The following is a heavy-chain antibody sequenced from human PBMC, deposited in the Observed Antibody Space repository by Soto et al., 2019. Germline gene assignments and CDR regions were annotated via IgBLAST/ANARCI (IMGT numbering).Heavy chain of an antibody. CDR3: ADWYNFDY. D-gene: IGHD1-1*01. V-gene: IGHV3-48*02. Sequence: EVQLVESGGGLVQPGGSLRLSCAASGFTFSSYAMNWVRQAPGKGLEWVSYISSGSSTIYYADSVKGRFTVSRDNAKNSLYLQMNSLRDEDTAVYYCADWYNFDYWGQGTLVTVSS. CDR2: ISSGSSTI. J-gene: IGHJ4*02. CDR1: GFTFSSYA.